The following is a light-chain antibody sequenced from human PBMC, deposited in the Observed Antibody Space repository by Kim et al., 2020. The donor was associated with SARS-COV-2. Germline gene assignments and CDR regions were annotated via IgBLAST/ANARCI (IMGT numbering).Light chain of an antibody. CDR2: NVN. CDR3: ATWDVTLNGWV. Sequence: PSVTISCYGSTSNVGRHFLNWYHHLPGTAPKVFIYNVNQRPSGVPDRFSGSRSGTSASLAISGLQSEDEADYYCATWDVTLNGWVFGGGTQLTVL. J-gene: IGLJ3*02. CDR1: TSNVGRHF. V-gene: IGLV1-44*01.